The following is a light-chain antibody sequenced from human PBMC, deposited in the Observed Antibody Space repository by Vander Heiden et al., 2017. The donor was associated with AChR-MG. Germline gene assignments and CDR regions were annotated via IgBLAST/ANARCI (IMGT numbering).Light chain of an antibody. V-gene: IGKV3-11*01. CDR2: DAS. CDR3: HHRSSWPLS. J-gene: IGKJ4*01. CDR1: QSVSSY. Sequence: EIVLTQSPATLSLSPGERATLSCRASQSVSSYLAWYQQKPGQAPRLLIYDASNRATGIPGRFRGSGSGTDFTLTISSLEPEDFAVYYCHHRSSWPLSFGGGTKVEIK.